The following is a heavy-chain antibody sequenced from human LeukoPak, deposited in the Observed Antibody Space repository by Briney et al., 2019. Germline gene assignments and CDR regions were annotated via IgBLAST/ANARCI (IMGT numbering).Heavy chain of an antibody. J-gene: IGHJ5*02. CDR1: GGSISSGSYY. CDR2: IYTSGST. CDR3: ARGGDPVGRYFDWLSSLNRFDP. Sequence: SETLSLTCTVSGGSISSGSYYWSWIRQPAGKGLEWIGRIYTSGSTNYNPSLKSRVTISVDTSKNQFSLKLSSVTAADTAVYYCARGGDPVGRYFDWLSSLNRFDPWGQGTLVTVSS. D-gene: IGHD3-9*01. V-gene: IGHV4-61*02.